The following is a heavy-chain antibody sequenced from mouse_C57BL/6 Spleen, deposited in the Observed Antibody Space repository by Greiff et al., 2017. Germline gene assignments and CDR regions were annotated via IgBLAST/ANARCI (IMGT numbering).Heavy chain of an antibody. Sequence: QVQLQQPGAELVKPGASVKLSCKASGYTFTSYWMQWVKQRPGQGLGWIGGIDPSDSYTNYTQKFKGKATLTVDTSSSTAYMQLSSLTSEDSAVYYCARLGRDYWGQGTTLTVSS. CDR2: IDPSDSYT. CDR1: GYTFTSYW. J-gene: IGHJ2*01. V-gene: IGHV1-50*01. CDR3: ARLGRDY.